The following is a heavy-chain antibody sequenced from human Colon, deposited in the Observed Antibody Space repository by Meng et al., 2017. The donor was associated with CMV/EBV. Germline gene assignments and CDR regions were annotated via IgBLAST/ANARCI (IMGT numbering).Heavy chain of an antibody. CDR2: INPNSGGT. CDR1: GYTFTGYY. V-gene: IGHV1-2*02. Sequence: QVPRGRSGAEVKKPGASVMVSCKASGYTFTGYYMHWVRQAPGQGLEWMGWINPNSGGTNYAQKFQGRVTMTRDTSISTAYMELSRLRSDDTAVYYCARDLRVWFGEFKNWGQGTLVTASS. D-gene: IGHD3-10*01. CDR3: ARDLRVWFGEFKN. J-gene: IGHJ4*02.